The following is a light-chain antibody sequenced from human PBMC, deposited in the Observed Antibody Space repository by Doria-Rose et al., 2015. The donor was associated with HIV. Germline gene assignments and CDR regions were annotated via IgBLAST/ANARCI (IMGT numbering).Light chain of an antibody. CDR1: QSISSS. J-gene: IGKJ2*01. Sequence: TQAPSSLSASVGDRATITCRASQSISSSLNWNQQKPGKAPTLLIYAAFSLQSGVPSRFSGSGSGTYSTHTISRQHAEDAAAYYRQQSCCPPRTFGQGTKLEMK. CDR3: QQSCCPPRT. V-gene: IGKV1-39*01. CDR2: AAF.